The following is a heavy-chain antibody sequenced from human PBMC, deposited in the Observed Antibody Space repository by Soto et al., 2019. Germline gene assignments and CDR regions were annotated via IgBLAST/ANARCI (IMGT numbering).Heavy chain of an antibody. V-gene: IGHV1-2*04. J-gene: IGHJ6*02. CDR1: GYSFTDYH. CDR2: INPKSGGT. D-gene: IGHD2-8*01. Sequence: GASAKVSCKASGYSFTDYHIHWVRQAPGQGLEWLGRINPKSGGTSTAQKFQGWVTMTTDTSISTASMELTRLTSDDTAIYYCARGDSTDCSNGVCSFFYNHDMDVWG. CDR3: ARGDSTDCSNGVCSFFYNHDMDV.